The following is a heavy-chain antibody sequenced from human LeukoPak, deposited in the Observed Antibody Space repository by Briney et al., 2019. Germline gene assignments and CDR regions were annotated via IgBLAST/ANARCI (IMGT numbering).Heavy chain of an antibody. CDR3: ARGGTMATRHFDY. D-gene: IGHD5-24*01. CDR1: GFTFSGYA. V-gene: IGHV3-23*01. CDR2: FGSDGATT. Sequence: PGGSLRLSCAASGFTFSGYAMSWVRQAPGKGLEWVSIFGSDGATTFYTDSVKGRFTISRDNSKNTLYLQMNSLRADDTAMYYCARGGTMATRHFDYWDQGALVTVSS. J-gene: IGHJ4*02.